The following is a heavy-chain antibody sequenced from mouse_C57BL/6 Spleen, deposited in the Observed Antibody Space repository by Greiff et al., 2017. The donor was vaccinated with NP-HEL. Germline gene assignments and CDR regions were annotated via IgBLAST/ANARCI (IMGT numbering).Heavy chain of an antibody. CDR1: GYTFTSYW. CDR2: IDPHSGGT. J-gene: IGHJ1*03. V-gene: IGHV1-72*01. Sequence: QVQLQQPGAELVKPGASVKLSCKASGYTFTSYWMHWVKQRPGRGLEWIGRIDPHSGGTKYNEKFKSKATLTVDKPSSTAYMQLSSLTSEDSAVYYCARSGYYGSLYWYFDVWGTGTTVTVSS. D-gene: IGHD1-1*01. CDR3: ARSGYYGSLYWYFDV.